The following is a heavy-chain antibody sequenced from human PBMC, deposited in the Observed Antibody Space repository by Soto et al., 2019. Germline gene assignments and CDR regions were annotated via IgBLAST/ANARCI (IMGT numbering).Heavy chain of an antibody. D-gene: IGHD2-2*01. V-gene: IGHV4-39*01. Sequence: ASETLSLTCTVSGGSISSSSYYWGWIRQPPGKGLEWIGSIYYSGSTYYNPSLKSRVTISVDTSKNQFSLKLSSVTAADTAVYYCARRYCSSTSCYDPLRIAAAAPNWFDPWGQGTLVTVSS. J-gene: IGHJ5*02. CDR1: GGSISSSSYY. CDR2: IYYSGST. CDR3: ARRYCSSTSCYDPLRIAAAAPNWFDP.